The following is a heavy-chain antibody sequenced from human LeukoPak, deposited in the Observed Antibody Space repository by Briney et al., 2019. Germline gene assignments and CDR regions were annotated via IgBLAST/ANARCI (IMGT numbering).Heavy chain of an antibody. CDR2: ISXDGSNK. CDR3: AKDHLAGYSYGGYYFDY. CDR1: GFTFSSYG. J-gene: IGHJ4*02. D-gene: IGHD5-18*01. Sequence: GGSLRLSCAASGFTFSSYGMHWVRQAPGKGLEWVXVISXDGSNKYYADSVKGRFTISRDNSKNTLYLQMNSLRAEDTAVYYCAKDHLAGYSYGGYYFDYWGQGTLVTVSS. V-gene: IGHV3-30*18.